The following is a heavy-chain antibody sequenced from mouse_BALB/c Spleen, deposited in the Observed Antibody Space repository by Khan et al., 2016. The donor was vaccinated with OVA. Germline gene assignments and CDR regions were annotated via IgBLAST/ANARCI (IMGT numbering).Heavy chain of an antibody. CDR3: ARQRGSWGRSHYFDY. CDR2: ISTGGSYT. D-gene: IGHD1-1*01. CDR1: GFSFSSYS. Sequence: VQLKESGGGLVRPGGSLKLSCAASGFSFSSYSMSWVRQTPEKSLEWVATISTGGSYTYYPDSLKGRSTISRDTAKNTLYLQMSSLKSEDTAMYYCARQRGSWGRSHYFDYWGQGTTLTVSS. J-gene: IGHJ2*01. V-gene: IGHV5-9-3*01.